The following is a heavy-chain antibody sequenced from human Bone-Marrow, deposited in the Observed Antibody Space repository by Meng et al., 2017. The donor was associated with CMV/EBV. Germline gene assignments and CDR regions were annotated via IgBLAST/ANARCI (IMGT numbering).Heavy chain of an antibody. CDR1: GYTFTSYG. CDR3: ARRRYCSSTSCFEMEP. CDR2: ISAYNGNT. Sequence: ASVKVSCKVSGYTFTSYGISWVRQAPGQGLEWMGWISAYNGNTNYAQKLQGRVTMTTDTSTSTAYMELRSLRSEDTAVYFCARRRYCSSTSCFEMEPWGQGTLVTVSS. J-gene: IGHJ4*02. V-gene: IGHV1-18*01. D-gene: IGHD2-2*01.